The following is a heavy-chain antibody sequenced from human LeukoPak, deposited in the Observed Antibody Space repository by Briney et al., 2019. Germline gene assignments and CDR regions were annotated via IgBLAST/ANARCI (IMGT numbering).Heavy chain of an antibody. V-gene: IGHV1-58*01. D-gene: IGHD3-10*01. Sequence: ASVKVSCKASGFTFTSSAVQWVRQARGQRLEWIGWIVVGSGNTNYAQKFQGRVTMTRDTSTSTVYMELSSLSSEDTAVYYCARDSRITMVRGVMGYWGQGTLVTVSS. CDR3: ARDSRITMVRGVMGY. CDR2: IVVGSGNT. CDR1: GFTFTSSA. J-gene: IGHJ4*02.